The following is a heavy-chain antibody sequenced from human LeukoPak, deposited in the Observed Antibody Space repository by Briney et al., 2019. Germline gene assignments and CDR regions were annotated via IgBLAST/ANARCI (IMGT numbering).Heavy chain of an antibody. J-gene: IGHJ5*02. CDR2: INPNSGGT. CDR3: ARGRYCSSTSCSSNWFDP. Sequence: ASVKVSCKASGYTLTGYYMHWVRQAPGQGLEWMGWINPNSGGTNYAQKFQGRVTMTRDTSISTAYMELSRLRSDDTAVYYCARGRYCSSTSCSSNWFDPWGQGTLVTVSS. CDR1: GYTLTGYY. V-gene: IGHV1-2*02. D-gene: IGHD2-2*01.